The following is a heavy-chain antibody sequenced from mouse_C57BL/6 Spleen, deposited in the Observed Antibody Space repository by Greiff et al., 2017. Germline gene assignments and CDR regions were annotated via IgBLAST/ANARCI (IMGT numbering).Heavy chain of an antibody. Sequence: QVQLQQSGAELVRPGSSVKLSCKASGYTFTSYWMHWVKQRPIQGLEWIGNIDPSDSETHYNQKFKDKATLTVDKSSSTAYMQLSSLTSEDSAVYYCARGGYYGSSHYAMDYWGQGTSVTVSS. V-gene: IGHV1-52*01. CDR3: ARGGYYGSSHYAMDY. CDR1: GYTFTSYW. CDR2: IDPSDSET. D-gene: IGHD1-1*01. J-gene: IGHJ4*01.